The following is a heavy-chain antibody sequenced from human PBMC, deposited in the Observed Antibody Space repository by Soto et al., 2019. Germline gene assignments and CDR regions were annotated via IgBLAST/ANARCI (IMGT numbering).Heavy chain of an antibody. V-gene: IGHV3-30*18. CDR1: GFTFINYG. J-gene: IGHJ4*02. CDR2: ISDDGDKR. D-gene: IGHD1-26*01. CDR3: AKARVRIVGANSFDY. Sequence: SGGSLRLSCVGSGFTFINYGMHWVRQPPGKGLEWVALISDDGDKRYYADSVRGRLIISRDNSKDTLYLQMNSLGPDDTAVYFCAKARVRIVGANSFDYWGQGTPVTVSS.